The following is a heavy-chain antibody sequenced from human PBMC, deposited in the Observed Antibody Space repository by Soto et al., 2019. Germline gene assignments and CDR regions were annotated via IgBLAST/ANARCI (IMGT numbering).Heavy chain of an antibody. J-gene: IGHJ4*02. Sequence: SVKVSCKASGGTFSSYAISWVRQAPGQGLEWMGGIIPIFGTANYAQKLQGRVTITADESTSTAYMELSSLRSEGTAVDYCARGGYYYDSSGYSPFDYWGQGTMVTVSS. CDR2: IIPIFGTA. CDR3: ARGGYYYDSSGYSPFDY. CDR1: GGTFSSYA. D-gene: IGHD3-22*01. V-gene: IGHV1-69*13.